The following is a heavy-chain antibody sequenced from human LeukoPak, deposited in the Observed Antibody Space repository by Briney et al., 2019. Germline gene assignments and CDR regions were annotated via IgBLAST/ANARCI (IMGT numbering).Heavy chain of an antibody. J-gene: IGHJ4*02. CDR1: GVSITDFH. Sequence: PPETLSLTCTVAGVSITDFHWSWLRQSPGKGPEWIGRITNSGDANYNPSLESRLAISGDTSKSQLSLIVTSVTDADTAVYYCARHVEHAAYFHHWGQGVLVTVSS. D-gene: IGHD1/OR15-1a*01. CDR2: ITNSGDA. CDR3: ARHVEHAAYFHH. V-gene: IGHV4-4*08.